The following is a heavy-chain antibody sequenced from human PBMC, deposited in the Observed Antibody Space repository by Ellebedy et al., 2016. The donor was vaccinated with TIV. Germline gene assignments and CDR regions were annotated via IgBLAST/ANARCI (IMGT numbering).Heavy chain of an antibody. Sequence: SETLSPTXTVSGGSISSSSYYWGWIRQPPGKGLEWIGSIYYSGSTYYNPSLKSRVTISVDTSKNQFSLKLSSVTAADAAVYYCARQTEYDFWSGYPDYWGQGTLVTISS. CDR2: IYYSGST. CDR1: GGSISSSSYY. CDR3: ARQTEYDFWSGYPDY. D-gene: IGHD3-3*01. V-gene: IGHV4-39*01. J-gene: IGHJ4*02.